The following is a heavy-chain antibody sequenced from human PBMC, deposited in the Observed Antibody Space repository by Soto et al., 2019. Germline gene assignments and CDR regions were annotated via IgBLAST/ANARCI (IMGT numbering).Heavy chain of an antibody. D-gene: IGHD3-22*01. CDR1: GFTFISYW. Sequence: PGGSLRLSCAASGFTFISYWMSWVRQALGKGLEWVANIKQDGSEKYYVDSVKGRFTISRDNAKNSLYLQMNSLRAEDTAVYYCARDGFRYYDSSGPFDYWGQGTLVTVSS. J-gene: IGHJ4*02. CDR3: ARDGFRYYDSSGPFDY. CDR2: IKQDGSEK. V-gene: IGHV3-7*03.